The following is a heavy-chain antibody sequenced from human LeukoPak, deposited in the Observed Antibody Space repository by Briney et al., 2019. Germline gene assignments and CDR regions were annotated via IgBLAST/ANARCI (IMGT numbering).Heavy chain of an antibody. CDR2: IYPGDPDT. V-gene: IGHV5-51*01. D-gene: IGHD4-17*01. J-gene: IGHJ1*01. Sequence: GESLKISCKGSGYTFSNYWIGWVRQMPGKGLEYLGIIYPGDPDTKYNPAFEGHITIPVDKSITTAYLQWSSLKASDTAMYYCARPDDNADYILSYWGQGTLVTVSS. CDR1: GYTFSNYW. CDR3: ARPDDNADYILSY.